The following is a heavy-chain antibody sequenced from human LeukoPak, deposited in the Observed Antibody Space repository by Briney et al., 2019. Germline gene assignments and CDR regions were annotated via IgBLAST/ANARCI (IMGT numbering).Heavy chain of an antibody. CDR1: GGSITSYY. CDR3: ARPKYSSAYDAFDI. J-gene: IGHJ3*02. CDR2: INYSGST. Sequence: PSETLSLTCTVSGGSITSYYWSWIRQPPGKGLEWIGYINYSGSTNYNHSLKSRVIISVDTSKNQFSLKLSSVTAADTAVYYCARPKYSSAYDAFDIWGQGTMVTVSS. V-gene: IGHV4-59*08. D-gene: IGHD6-19*01.